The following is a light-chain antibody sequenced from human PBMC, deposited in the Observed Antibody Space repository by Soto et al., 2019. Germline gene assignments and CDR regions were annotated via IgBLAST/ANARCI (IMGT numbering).Light chain of an antibody. V-gene: IGLV1-44*01. J-gene: IGLJ3*02. CDR2: RSS. CDR1: SSNIGSHS. Sequence: QLVLTQPPSASGTPGQRITISCSGSSSNIGSHSVNWYQQLPGTAPKLLIYRSSQRPSGVPDRFSGSKSGTSASLAIIGLQSGDEADYYCALWDDSLNGPVFGGGTKLTVL. CDR3: ALWDDSLNGPV.